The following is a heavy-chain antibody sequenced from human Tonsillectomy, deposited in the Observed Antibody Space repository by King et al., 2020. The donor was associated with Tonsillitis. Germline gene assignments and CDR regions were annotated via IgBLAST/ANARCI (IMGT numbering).Heavy chain of an antibody. V-gene: IGHV3-21*01. D-gene: IGHD1-14*01. CDR3: ARDAGFDY. CDR1: GFTFSSYS. Sequence: QLVQSGGGLVKPGGSLRLSCAASGFTFSSYSMNWVRQAPGKGLEWVSSISSSLSYLSYADSVKGRFTISRDNAKNSLYLQMNSLRAEDTAVYYCARDAGFDYWGQGTLVTVSS. J-gene: IGHJ4*02. CDR2: ISSSLSYL.